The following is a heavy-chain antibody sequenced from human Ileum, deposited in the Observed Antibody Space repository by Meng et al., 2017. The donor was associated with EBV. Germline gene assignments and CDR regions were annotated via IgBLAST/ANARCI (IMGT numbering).Heavy chain of an antibody. CDR2: IYSTGST. CDR3: ARGTGTTFA. D-gene: IGHD1-1*01. CDR1: CGFVTSCSSY. J-gene: IGHJ5*02. V-gene: IGHV4-61*01. Sequence: QVRLKGSGPGLVHPSETLYINCTGSCGFVTSCSSYWHWIRQPPGEGFEWIGYIYSTGSTNYTPSLKVRVPISVDTSKNQFSLNLTSVTAADTAVYYCARGTGTTFAWGQGTLVTVSS.